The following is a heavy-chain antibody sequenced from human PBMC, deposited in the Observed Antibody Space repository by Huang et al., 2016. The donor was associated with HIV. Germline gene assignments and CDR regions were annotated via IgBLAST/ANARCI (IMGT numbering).Heavy chain of an antibody. CDR1: GSSISSSYY. D-gene: IGHD1-20*01. CDR2: NYYSGNI. CDR3: ARPLTGTTALGY. V-gene: IGHV4-39*01. Sequence: QLQLQESGPGLVKPSETLSLTCTVSGSSISSSYYWGWIRQPPGKGLEGIGKNYYSGNISYNPAIKSRVTISVDTSKNHISLKVDSVTAADTAVYYCARPLTGTTALGYWGQGTLVTVSS. J-gene: IGHJ4*02.